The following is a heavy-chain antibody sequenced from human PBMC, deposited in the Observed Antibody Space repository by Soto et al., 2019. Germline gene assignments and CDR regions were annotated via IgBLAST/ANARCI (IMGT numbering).Heavy chain of an antibody. CDR1: GYTFTRYC. CDR3: ARDLWDSSGYYWFRPNWFDP. J-gene: IGHJ5*02. D-gene: IGHD3-22*01. Sequence: GASVKVSCKASGYTFTRYCISWVRQAPGQGLEWMGWISAYNGNTNYAQKLQGRVTMTTDTSTSTAYMELRSLRSDDTAVYYCARDLWDSSGYYWFRPNWFDPWGQGTLVTVSS. CDR2: ISAYNGNT. V-gene: IGHV1-18*04.